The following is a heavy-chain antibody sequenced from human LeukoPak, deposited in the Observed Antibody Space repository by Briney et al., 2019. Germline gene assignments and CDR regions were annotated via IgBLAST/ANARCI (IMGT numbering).Heavy chain of an antibody. CDR3: ARVLYYHALAPQYRFDY. CDR2: ISWNSGSI. V-gene: IGHV3-9*01. J-gene: IGHJ4*02. Sequence: QAGGSLRLSCAASGFTFDDYAMHWVRQAPGKGLEWVSGISWNSGSIGYADSVKGRFTISRDNAMGSLYLQMNNLRPEDTAVYFCARVLYYHALAPQYRFDYWGQGTLVTVSS. CDR1: GFTFDDYA. D-gene: IGHD3-3*02.